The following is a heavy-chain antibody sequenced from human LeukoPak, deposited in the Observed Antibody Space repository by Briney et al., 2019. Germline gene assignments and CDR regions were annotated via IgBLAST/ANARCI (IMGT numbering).Heavy chain of an antibody. CDR3: AREKRQWLVRGYFDY. J-gene: IGHJ4*02. CDR2: IYSGGST. V-gene: IGHV3-53*01. D-gene: IGHD6-19*01. Sequence: GGSLRLSCAASGFTVSSNYRSWVRQAPGKGLEWVSVIYSGGSTYYADSVKGRFTISRDNSKNTLYLQMNSLRAEDTAVYYCAREKRQWLVRGYFDYWGQGTLVTVSS. CDR1: GFTVSSNY.